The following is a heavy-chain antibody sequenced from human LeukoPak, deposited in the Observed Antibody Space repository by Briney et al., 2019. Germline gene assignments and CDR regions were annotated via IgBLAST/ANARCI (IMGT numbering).Heavy chain of an antibody. CDR3: AKDHLYYDSSGYYSLDY. V-gene: IGHV3-23*01. CDR1: GFTFSSYA. J-gene: IGHJ4*02. Sequence: GGSLRLSCAASGFTFSSYAMSWVRQAPGEGLEWVSAISGSGGSTYYADSVKGRFTISRDNSKNTLYLQMNSLRAEDTAVYYCAKDHLYYDSSGYYSLDYWGQGTLVTVSS. D-gene: IGHD3-22*01. CDR2: ISGSGGST.